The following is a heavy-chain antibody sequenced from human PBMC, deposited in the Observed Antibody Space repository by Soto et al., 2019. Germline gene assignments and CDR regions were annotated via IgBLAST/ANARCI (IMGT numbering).Heavy chain of an antibody. J-gene: IGHJ3*02. CDR3: VRRHIVGATRAFDI. V-gene: IGHV2-26*01. Sequence: QVTLKESGPVLVKPTETLTLTCTVSGFSLSNAGVGVSWIRQPPGKALEWLEHMFSNDDKSYSTSLKSRLTISKDTSKNQVVLSMTYMVPVDTATYYCVRRHIVGATRAFDIWGRGTMVTVSS. D-gene: IGHD1-26*01. CDR1: GFSLSNAGVG. CDR2: MFSNDDK.